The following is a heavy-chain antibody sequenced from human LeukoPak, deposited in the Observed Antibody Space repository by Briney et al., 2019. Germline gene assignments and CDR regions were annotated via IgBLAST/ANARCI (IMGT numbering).Heavy chain of an antibody. V-gene: IGHV5-51*01. CDR2: IYPGDSDT. CDR3: AKGGGSTSSRGYYYMDV. D-gene: IGHD6-6*01. CDR1: GYSFSSYW. Sequence: GESLKISCKGSGYSFSSYWIGWVRQIPGKGLEWMGIIYPGDSDTRYSPSFQGQVTISADLSTNTAYLQWSSLKASDTAMYYYAKGGGSTSSRGYYYMDVWGKGTTVTVSS. J-gene: IGHJ6*03.